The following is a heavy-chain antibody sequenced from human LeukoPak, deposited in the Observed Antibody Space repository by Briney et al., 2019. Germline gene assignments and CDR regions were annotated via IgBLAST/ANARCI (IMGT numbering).Heavy chain of an antibody. V-gene: IGHV3-74*01. CDR1: GFTLNKYW. D-gene: IGHD2-2*01. Sequence: GGSLRLSCAASGFTLNKYWMHWVRQAPGKGLVWVSRINIDGSSISYADSVRGRFTISRDNAKNTLYLQMSNLRAEDTAVYYCTRIPADQTFFDFWGQGTLVTVSS. J-gene: IGHJ4*02. CDR2: INIDGSSI. CDR3: TRIPADQTFFDF.